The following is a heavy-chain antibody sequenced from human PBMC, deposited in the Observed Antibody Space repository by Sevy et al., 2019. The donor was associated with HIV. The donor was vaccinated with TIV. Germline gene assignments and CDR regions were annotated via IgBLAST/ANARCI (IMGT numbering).Heavy chain of an antibody. CDR3: ARDGSSSWFYYYYGMDV. J-gene: IGHJ6*02. V-gene: IGHV4-30-4*01. CDR2: IYYSGST. Sequence: SETLSLTCTVSGGSISSGDYYWSWIRQPPGKGLEWIGYIYYSGSTYYNPSLKSRVTISVDTSKNQLSLKLSSVTAADTAVYYCARDGSSSWFYYYYGMDVWGQGTTVTVSS. D-gene: IGHD6-13*01. CDR1: GGSISSGDYY.